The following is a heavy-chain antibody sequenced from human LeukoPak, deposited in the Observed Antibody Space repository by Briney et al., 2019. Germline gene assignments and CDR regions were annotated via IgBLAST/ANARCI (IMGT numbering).Heavy chain of an antibody. CDR3: ARVSEGCSSTSCYTWPGYYYMDV. V-gene: IGHV3-7*01. CDR1: GFTFSSYW. Sequence: GGSLRLSCAASGFTFSSYWMSWVRQAPGKGLEWVANINQDGSEKYYVDSVKGRFTISRDNVKNSLYLQMNSLRAEDTAVYYCARVSEGCSSTSCYTWPGYYYMDVWGKGTTVTVSS. CDR2: INQDGSEK. D-gene: IGHD2-2*02. J-gene: IGHJ6*03.